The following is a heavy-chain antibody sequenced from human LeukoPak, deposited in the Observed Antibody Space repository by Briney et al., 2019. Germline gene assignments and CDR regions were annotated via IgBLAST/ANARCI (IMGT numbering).Heavy chain of an antibody. D-gene: IGHD3-10*01. CDR3: ARSPIDMVRGVIGWFDP. Sequence: ASVKVFCKASGGTFSTYAISWVRQAPGQGLEWMGGIIPIFGTANYAQKFQGRVTITADESTSTAYMELSSLRSEDTAVYYCARSPIDMVRGVIGWFDPWGQGTLVTVSS. CDR1: GGTFSTYA. V-gene: IGHV1-69*13. CDR2: IIPIFGTA. J-gene: IGHJ5*02.